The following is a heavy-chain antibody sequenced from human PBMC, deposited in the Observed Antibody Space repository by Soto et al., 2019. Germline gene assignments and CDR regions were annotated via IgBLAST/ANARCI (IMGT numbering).Heavy chain of an antibody. CDR3: ARDVSPGGAPYSLDAVDM. CDR1: GFTFSDYW. CDR2: IKKDESNK. J-gene: IGHJ3*02. Sequence: EVQLVESGGGLVQPGESLRLSCAASGFTFSDYWMTWVRQAPGKGLEWVANIKKDESNKSYLDSVRGRFTISRDNARNSLYLQIDRLRGEDTALYYCARDVSPGGAPYSLDAVDMWGHGTMVTVSS. D-gene: IGHD2-15*01. V-gene: IGHV3-7*04.